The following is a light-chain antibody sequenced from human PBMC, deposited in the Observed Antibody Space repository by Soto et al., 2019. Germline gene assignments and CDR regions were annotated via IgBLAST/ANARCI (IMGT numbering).Light chain of an antibody. J-gene: IGKJ2*01. CDR1: QSVRSSY. V-gene: IGKV3-20*01. CDR3: QQYSDSPWYT. Sequence: EIVLTQSPGTLSLSPGERATVSCRISQSVRSSYLAWYQQKPGQPPRLLIYGASNRATGIPDRFSGSGSGTDFTLTISRLEPEDFAVYYCQQYSDSPWYTFGRGTKLEIK. CDR2: GAS.